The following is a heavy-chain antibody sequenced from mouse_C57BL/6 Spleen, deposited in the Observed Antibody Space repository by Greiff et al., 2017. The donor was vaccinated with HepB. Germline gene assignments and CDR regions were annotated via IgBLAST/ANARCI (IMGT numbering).Heavy chain of an antibody. V-gene: IGHV14-4*01. CDR2: IDPENGDT. CDR3: TFYSNYDDFDY. J-gene: IGHJ2*01. Sequence: VHVKQSGAELVRPGASVKLSCTASGFNIKDDYMHWVKQRPEQGLEWIGWIDPENGDTEYASKFQGKATITADTSSNTAYLHLSSLTSEDTAVYYCTFYSNYDDFDYWGQGTTLTVSS. CDR1: GFNIKDDY. D-gene: IGHD2-5*01.